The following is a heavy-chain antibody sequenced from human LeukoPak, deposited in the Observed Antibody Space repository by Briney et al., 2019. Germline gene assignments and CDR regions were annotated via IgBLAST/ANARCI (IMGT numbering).Heavy chain of an antibody. CDR2: ISGSGGST. Sequence: GGSLRLSCAASGFTFSTYAMSWVRQPPGKGLEWVSAISGSGGSTYYADSVKGRFTISRDNSKNTLYLQMNSLRAEDTAVYYCAKSSSGWYKWSDHWGQGTLVTVSS. V-gene: IGHV3-23*01. CDR1: GFTFSTYA. CDR3: AKSSSGWYKWSDH. J-gene: IGHJ5*02. D-gene: IGHD6-19*01.